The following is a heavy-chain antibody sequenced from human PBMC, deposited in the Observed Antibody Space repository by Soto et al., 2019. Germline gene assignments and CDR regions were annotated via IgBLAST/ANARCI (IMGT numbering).Heavy chain of an antibody. V-gene: IGHV1-18*01. CDR1: GGTFSSYT. D-gene: IGHD3-10*01. CDR3: ARRGLSSYYYGMDV. J-gene: IGHJ6*02. CDR2: ISAYDGNT. Sequence: ASVKVSCKASGGTFSSYTISWVRQAPGQGLEWMGWISAYDGNTNYAQKLQGRVTMTTDTSTSTAYMELRSLRSDDTAVYYCARRGLSSYYYGMDVWGQGTKVTVSS.